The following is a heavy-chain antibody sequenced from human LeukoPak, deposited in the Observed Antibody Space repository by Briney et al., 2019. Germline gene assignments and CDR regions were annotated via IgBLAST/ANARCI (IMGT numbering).Heavy chain of an antibody. Sequence: KSGGSLRLSCAASGFTFGSYSMNWVRQAPGKGLEWVSSISSSSSYIYYADSVKGRFTISRDNAKNSLYLQMNSLRAEDTAVYYCARGKGRLGAPERGSFDYWGQGTLVTVSS. CDR3: ARGKGRLGAPERGSFDY. D-gene: IGHD1-26*01. CDR2: ISSSSSYI. J-gene: IGHJ4*02. CDR1: GFTFGSYS. V-gene: IGHV3-21*01.